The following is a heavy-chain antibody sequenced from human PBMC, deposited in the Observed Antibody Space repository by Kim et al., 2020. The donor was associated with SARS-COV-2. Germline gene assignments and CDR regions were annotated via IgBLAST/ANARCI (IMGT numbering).Heavy chain of an antibody. CDR3: ARALIAAPPAY. CDR1: GGSFSGFY. D-gene: IGHD6-6*01. V-gene: IGHV4-34*01. Sequence: SETLSLTCAVYGGSFSGFYWNWIRQPPGKGLEWIGEINHSGGTNYNPSLKSRVTISVDTSKNQFSLNLSSVTAADTAVYYCARALIAAPPAYWGQGTRVT. CDR2: INHSGGT. J-gene: IGHJ1*01.